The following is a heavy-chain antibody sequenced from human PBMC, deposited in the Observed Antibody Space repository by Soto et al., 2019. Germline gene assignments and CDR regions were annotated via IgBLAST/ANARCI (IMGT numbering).Heavy chain of an antibody. CDR3: ARYPAFCSNGINCPPGP. CDR1: GGSLSGYY. D-gene: IGHD2-8*01. CDR2: INNSGGT. Sequence: QVQLQQWGAGLVKPSETLSLTCAVSGGSLSGYYWNWIRQAPGRGLEWIGEINNSGGTNYNPSLKSRLIISMDTAKYQFYLNLTSMTAADTAIYYCARYPAFCSNGINCPPGPWGQGTQVTVSS. J-gene: IGHJ5*02. V-gene: IGHV4-34*02.